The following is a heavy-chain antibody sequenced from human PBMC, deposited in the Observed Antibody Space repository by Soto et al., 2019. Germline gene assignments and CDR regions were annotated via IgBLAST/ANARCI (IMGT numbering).Heavy chain of an antibody. J-gene: IGHJ4*02. CDR2: ISAYNGNT. CDR1: GYTFSSYH. Sequence: QIQLVQSGAEVKKPGASVKVSCKASGYTFSSYHITWVRQAPGQGLEWMGWISAYNGNTNSAQNLQGRVTMTTDPSTSTAYMELRSLRSDDTAVYSCARDLPPVDYWGQGTLVTVSS. CDR3: ARDLPPVDY. V-gene: IGHV1-18*01.